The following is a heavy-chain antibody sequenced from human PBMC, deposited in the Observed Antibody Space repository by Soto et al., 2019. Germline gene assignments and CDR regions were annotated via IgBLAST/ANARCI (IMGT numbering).Heavy chain of an antibody. D-gene: IGHD2-2*01. CDR1: GGTFSSYA. CDR2: IIPIFGTA. J-gene: IGHJ5*02. V-gene: IGHV1-69*06. CDR3: ARGYCSSTSCYHNWFDP. Sequence: SVKVSCKASGGTFSSYAISWVRQAPGQGLEWMGGIIPIFGTANYAQKFQGRVTITADKSTSTAYMELSSLRSEDTAVYYCARGYCSSTSCYHNWFDPWGQGTLVTVSS.